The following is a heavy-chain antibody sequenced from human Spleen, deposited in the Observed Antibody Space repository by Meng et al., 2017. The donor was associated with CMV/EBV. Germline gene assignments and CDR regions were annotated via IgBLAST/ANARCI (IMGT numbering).Heavy chain of an antibody. V-gene: IGHV4-31*02. CDR3: ARLSRGRFLDVDP. CDR1: GGSISSGSYY. Sequence: TVSGGSISSGSYYWSWIRQHPGKGLEWIGYIHYSGSTYYNPSLKSRVTISVDTSKNQFSLKLSSVTAADTAVYYCARLSRGRFLDVDPWGQGTLVTVSS. D-gene: IGHD3-3*01. J-gene: IGHJ5*02. CDR2: IHYSGST.